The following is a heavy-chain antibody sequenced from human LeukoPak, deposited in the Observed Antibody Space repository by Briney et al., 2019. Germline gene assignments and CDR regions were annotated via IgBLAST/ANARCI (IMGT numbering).Heavy chain of an antibody. V-gene: IGHV3-48*01. CDR1: GFTFRSYN. Sequence: GGSLRLSCAASGFTFRSYNMNWVRQAPGKGLERVSYISSSSSSIYYADSVKGRFTISRDNDKTSLYLQMNSLRAEDTAVYYCARGAYASGSSYWGQGTLVTVSS. J-gene: IGHJ4*02. D-gene: IGHD3-10*01. CDR3: ARGAYASGSSY. CDR2: ISSSSSSI.